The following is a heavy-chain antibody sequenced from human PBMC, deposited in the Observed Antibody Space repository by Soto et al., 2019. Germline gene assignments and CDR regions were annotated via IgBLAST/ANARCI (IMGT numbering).Heavy chain of an antibody. CDR2: ISGSGGST. CDR1: GFTFSSYA. D-gene: IGHD3-3*01. J-gene: IGHJ6*03. Sequence: VQLLESGGGLVQPGGSLRLSCAASGFTFSSYAMSWVRQAPGKGLEWVSAISGSGGSTYYADSVKGRFTISRDNSKNTLYLQMNSLRAEDTAVYYCAKRKEWVRSYYYYYYMDVWGKGTTVTVSS. V-gene: IGHV3-23*01. CDR3: AKRKEWVRSYYYYYYMDV.